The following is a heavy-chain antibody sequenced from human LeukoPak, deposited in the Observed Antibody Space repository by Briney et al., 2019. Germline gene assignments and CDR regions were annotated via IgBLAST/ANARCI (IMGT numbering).Heavy chain of an antibody. V-gene: IGHV4-4*09. D-gene: IGHD1-26*01. J-gene: IGHJ4*02. CDR2: ILTSGTT. CDR3: ARLRVSGSYLYYFDY. CDR1: NGSISSYH. Sequence: SETLSLTCTVSNGSISSYHWSWVRQPPGKGLEWIGYILTSGTTNYNPSLKSRLTISVDTSKNQFTLKLSSVTAADTAVYYCARLRVSGSYLYYFDYWGQGTLVAVSS.